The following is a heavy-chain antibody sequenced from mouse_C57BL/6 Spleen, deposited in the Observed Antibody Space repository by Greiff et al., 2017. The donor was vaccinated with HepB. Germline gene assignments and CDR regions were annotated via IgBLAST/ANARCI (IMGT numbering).Heavy chain of an antibody. CDR2: IWSGGST. Sequence: QVQLQQSGPGLVQPSQSLSITCTVSGFSLTSYGVHWVRQSPGKGLEWLGVIWSGGSTDYNAAFISRLSISKDNSKSQVFFKMNSLQADDTAIYYCARNFVYDYDGDGAMDYWGQGTSVTVSS. CDR3: ARNFVYDYDGDGAMDY. V-gene: IGHV2-2*01. J-gene: IGHJ4*01. CDR1: GFSLTSYG. D-gene: IGHD2-4*01.